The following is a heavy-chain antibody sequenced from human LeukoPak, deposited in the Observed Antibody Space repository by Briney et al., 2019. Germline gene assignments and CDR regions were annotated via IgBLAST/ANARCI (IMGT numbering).Heavy chain of an antibody. D-gene: IGHD6-6*01. J-gene: IGHJ4*02. CDR2: ISYDGGNK. CDR1: GFTFSSYA. Sequence: GGSLRLSCAASGFTFSSYAMHWVRQAPGKGLEWVAVISYDGGNKYYADSVKGRFTISRDNSKNTLYLQMNSLRAEDTAVYYCARDRRVFSSSSGLLDYWGQGTLVTVSS. V-gene: IGHV3-30-3*01. CDR3: ARDRRVFSSSSGLLDY.